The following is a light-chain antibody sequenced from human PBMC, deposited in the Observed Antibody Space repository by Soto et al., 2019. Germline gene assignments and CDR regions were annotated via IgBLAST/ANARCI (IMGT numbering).Light chain of an antibody. CDR2: GAS. CDR1: QSVSSN. J-gene: IGKJ2*01. Sequence: EIVMTQSPATLSVSPGERAALSCRATQSVSSNFAWYQQKPGQAPRLLIYGASNRATGIPARFSGSGSGTDCTLTISSLQSEDFAVYYCQQYNNWPDTFGQGTKLEIK. CDR3: QQYNNWPDT. V-gene: IGKV3-15*01.